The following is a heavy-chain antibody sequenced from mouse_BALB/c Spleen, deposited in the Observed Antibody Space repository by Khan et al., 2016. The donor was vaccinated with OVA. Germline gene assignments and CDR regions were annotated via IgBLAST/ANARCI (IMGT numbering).Heavy chain of an antibody. CDR2: INPSNGRS. V-gene: IGHV1S81*02. CDR3: GRLYYSWLAD. D-gene: IGHD2-1*01. Sequence: VQLQQSGAELVKPGASVKLSCKTAGYTFTSYWMHWVKQRPGQGLEWIGEINPSNGRSNYNEKFKSKATLTVDKPSSTVHIQLSSLTSEDSAVYYCGRLYYSWLADWGQGTLVTVSA. J-gene: IGHJ3*01. CDR1: GYTFTSYW.